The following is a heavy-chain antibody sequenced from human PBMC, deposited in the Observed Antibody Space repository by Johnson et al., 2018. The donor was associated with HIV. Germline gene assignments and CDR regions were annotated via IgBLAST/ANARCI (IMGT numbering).Heavy chain of an antibody. CDR3: AKNFRGGIVATGDAFDT. Sequence: QVQLVESGGGLVKPGGSLRLSCAASGFTFSNFAMNWVRQAPGKGLEWVAFIRYDGSDKFYADSVKGRFTISRDNSKNTLYLQMNSLRAEDTAMYYCAKNFRGGIVATGDAFDTWGQGTMVTVSA. CDR2: IRYDGSDK. V-gene: IGHV3-30*02. D-gene: IGHD6-13*01. CDR1: GFTFSNFA. J-gene: IGHJ3*02.